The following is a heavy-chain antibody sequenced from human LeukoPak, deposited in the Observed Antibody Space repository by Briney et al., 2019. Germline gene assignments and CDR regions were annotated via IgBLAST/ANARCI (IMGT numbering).Heavy chain of an antibody. V-gene: IGHV3-9*01. CDR1: GFTFDDYA. CDR3: ARGRYYYDSSGYYYCEAFDI. Sequence: PGGSLRLSCAASGFTFDDYAMHWVRQAPGKGLEWVSGISWNSDSIGYADSVKGRFTISRDNAKNSLYLQMNSLRAEDTAVYYCARGRYYYDSSGYYYCEAFDIRGQGTMVTVSS. D-gene: IGHD3-22*01. CDR2: ISWNSDSI. J-gene: IGHJ3*02.